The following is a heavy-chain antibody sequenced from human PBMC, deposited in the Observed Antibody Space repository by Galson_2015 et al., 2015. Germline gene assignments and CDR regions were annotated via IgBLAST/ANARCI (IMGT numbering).Heavy chain of an antibody. D-gene: IGHD3-22*01. Sequence: TLSLTCTVSGGSISSGGYYWSWIRQHPGKGLEWIGYIYYSGSTYYNPSLKSRVTISVDTSENQFSLKLSSVTAADTAVYYCARGGFYYYDSSGYYYSSSTYYHFDYWGQGTLVTVSS. J-gene: IGHJ4*02. CDR1: GGSISSGGYY. CDR2: IYYSGST. CDR3: ARGGFYYYDSSGYYYSSSTYYHFDY. V-gene: IGHV4-31*03.